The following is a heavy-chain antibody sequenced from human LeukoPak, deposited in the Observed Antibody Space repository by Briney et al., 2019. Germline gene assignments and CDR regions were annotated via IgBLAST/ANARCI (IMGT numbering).Heavy chain of an antibody. CDR3: AKNNDFDY. D-gene: IGHD1-1*01. CDR2: ISGSGVST. CDR1: GFTFSVYA. J-gene: IGHJ4*02. V-gene: IGHV3-23*01. Sequence: GGSLRLSCAASGFTFSVYAMSWVPRAPLMRLEWVSYISGSGVSTYYADSVKGHFTISRDNSKNTLYLQMNTLRAEDTAVYYCAKNNDFDYWGQGTLVTVSS.